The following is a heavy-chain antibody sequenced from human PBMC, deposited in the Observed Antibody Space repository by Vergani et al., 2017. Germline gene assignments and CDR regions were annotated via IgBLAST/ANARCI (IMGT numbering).Heavy chain of an antibody. CDR2: IYYSGST. CDR3: ARSCYVDYYGMDV. D-gene: IGHD2-2*01. V-gene: IGHV4-30-4*08. Sequence: QVQLQESGPGLVKPSQTLSLTCTVSGGSISSGDYYWSWIRQPPGKGLEWVGYIYYSGSTYYNPSLKSRLTIPVDTSKNQFSLKLSSVTDAATAVYYCARSCYVDYYGMDVWGQGTTVTVSS. J-gene: IGHJ6*02. CDR1: GGSISSGDYY.